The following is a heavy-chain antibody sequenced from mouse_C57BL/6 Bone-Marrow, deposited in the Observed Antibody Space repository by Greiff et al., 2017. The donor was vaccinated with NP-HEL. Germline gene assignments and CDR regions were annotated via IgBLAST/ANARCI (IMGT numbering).Heavy chain of an antibody. Sequence: EVQLQQSGTVLARPGASVKMSCKTSGYTFTSYWMHWVKQRPGQGLEWIGAIYPGNSDTSYNQKFKGKAKLTAATSASTAYMELSSLTNEDSAVYYCTREFAYWGQGTLVTVSA. CDR2: IYPGNSDT. CDR1: GYTFTSYW. J-gene: IGHJ3*01. CDR3: TREFAY. V-gene: IGHV1-5*01.